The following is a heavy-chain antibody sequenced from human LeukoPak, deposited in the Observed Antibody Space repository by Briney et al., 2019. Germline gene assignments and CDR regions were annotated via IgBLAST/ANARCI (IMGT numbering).Heavy chain of an antibody. CDR3: ARVQYTGNGNLY. CDR1: GFTFSSYS. Sequence: GGSLRLSCAASGFTFSSYSMNWVRQAPGQGLEWVANINQRGGEISYLPSVEGRFSISRDDAKNSVYLQMDSLRPEDTATYYCARVQYTGNGNLYWGLGTLVTVSS. CDR2: INQRGGEI. D-gene: IGHD1-1*01. J-gene: IGHJ4*02. V-gene: IGHV3-7*01.